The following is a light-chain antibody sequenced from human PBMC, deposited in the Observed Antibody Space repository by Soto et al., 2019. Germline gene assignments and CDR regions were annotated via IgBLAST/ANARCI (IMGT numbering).Light chain of an antibody. V-gene: IGKV1-6*01. CDR2: AAS. Sequence: QMTQSPSSLSASLGEKIIITCRASRDVGSDVSWNQQKPGQAPKLLIYAASNLYTGVPSRSSGSRSGTEFTLTISSLQPEDFASYYCLQDYGDSWTFGQGTKV. J-gene: IGKJ1*01. CDR3: LQDYGDSWT. CDR1: RDVGSD.